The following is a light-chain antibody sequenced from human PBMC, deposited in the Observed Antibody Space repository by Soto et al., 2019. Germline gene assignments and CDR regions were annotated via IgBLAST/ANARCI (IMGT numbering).Light chain of an antibody. CDR1: QSVSSTY. Sequence: EIVLTQSPGTLSLSPGERATLSCRASQSVSSTYLAWYQQKPGQAPRLLIYDASSRAAAIPDMFSGSGSGTDFTLTISRLEPEDFAVYFCQQYGTSPWTFGQGTKVDIK. CDR3: QQYGTSPWT. V-gene: IGKV3-20*01. J-gene: IGKJ1*01. CDR2: DAS.